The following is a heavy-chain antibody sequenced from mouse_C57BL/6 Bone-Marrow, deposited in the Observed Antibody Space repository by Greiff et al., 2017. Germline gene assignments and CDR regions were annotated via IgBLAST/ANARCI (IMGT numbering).Heavy chain of an antibody. V-gene: IGHV6-3*01. Sequence: EVMLVESGGGLVQPGGSMKLSCVASGFTFSNYWMNWVRQSPEQGLEWVAQIRLKSDTYATHYAESVKGRFTISRDDSKSSVYLQMNNLRAEDTGIYYCPNGDGRWFAYWGQGTLVTVAA. CDR2: IRLKSDTYAT. CDR1: GFTFSNYW. D-gene: IGHD4-1*02. J-gene: IGHJ3*01. CDR3: PNGDGRWFAY.